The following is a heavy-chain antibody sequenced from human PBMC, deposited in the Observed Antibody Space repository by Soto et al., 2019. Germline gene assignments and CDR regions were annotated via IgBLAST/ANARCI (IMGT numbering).Heavy chain of an antibody. CDR2: ISAYNGNT. Sequence: GASVKVSCKASGYTFTTYGLSWVRQAPGQGLEWMGWISAYNGNTNFAQRLQGRVTMTTDTSTSTAYMELRSLRSDDTAVYYCARVPLFGGVLKQYDYWGQGTPVTVSS. V-gene: IGHV1-18*01. CDR1: GYTFTTYG. J-gene: IGHJ4*02. D-gene: IGHD3-16*01. CDR3: ARVPLFGGVLKQYDY.